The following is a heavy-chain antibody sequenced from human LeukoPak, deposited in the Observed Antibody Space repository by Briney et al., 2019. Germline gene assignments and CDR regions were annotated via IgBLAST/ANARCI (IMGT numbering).Heavy chain of an antibody. Sequence: PGESLRLSCAASGFSFKSYAMNWVRQAPGKGLEWVSAITASGGNTYYADSVKGRFTISRDNSKNTLYLQVNSLRAEDTAVYYCAKGNGYSYGRYYFDYWGQGTLVTVSS. CDR2: ITASGGNT. CDR1: GFSFKSYA. J-gene: IGHJ4*02. D-gene: IGHD5-18*01. V-gene: IGHV3-23*01. CDR3: AKGNGYSYGRYYFDY.